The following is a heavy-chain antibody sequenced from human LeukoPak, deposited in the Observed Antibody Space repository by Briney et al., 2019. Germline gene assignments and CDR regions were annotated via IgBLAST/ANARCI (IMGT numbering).Heavy chain of an antibody. CDR3: ASVRRAGGGSYLWYDI. J-gene: IGHJ3*02. V-gene: IGHV4-31*03. CDR2: IYYSGST. Sequence: PSQTLSLTCTVSGGSISSGGYYWSWIRQHPGKGLEWIGYIYYSGSTYYNPSLKSRVTISVDTSKNQFSLKLSSVTAADTAVYYCASVRRAGGGSYLWYDIWGQGTMVTVSS. CDR1: GGSISSGGYY. D-gene: IGHD1-26*01.